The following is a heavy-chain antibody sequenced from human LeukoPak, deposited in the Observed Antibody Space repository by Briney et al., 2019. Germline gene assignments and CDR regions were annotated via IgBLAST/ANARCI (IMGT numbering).Heavy chain of an antibody. V-gene: IGHV4-34*01. CDR2: INHSGST. J-gene: IGHJ4*02. Sequence: SETLSLTCAVYGEPFNGYYWNWIRQSPGKGLEWIGEINHSGSTNYNPSLKSRVTISVDTSKNQFSLKLNSVTAADTAVYYCARGPYYDFWSGQDYWGQGTLVTVSS. D-gene: IGHD3-3*01. CDR3: ARGPYYDFWSGQDY. CDR1: GEPFNGYY.